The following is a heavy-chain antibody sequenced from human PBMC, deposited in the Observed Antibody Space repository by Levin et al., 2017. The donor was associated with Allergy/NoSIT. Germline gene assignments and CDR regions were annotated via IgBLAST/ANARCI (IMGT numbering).Heavy chain of an antibody. CDR1: GGSISGYY. Sequence: SQTLSLTCTVSGGSISGYYWSWIRQPPGKGLEWIGYIYYSGSTNYNPSLKSRVTISVDTSKNQFSLKLSSVTAADTAVYYCARSTRDAFDIWGQGTLVTVSS. CDR2: IYYSGST. CDR3: ARSTRDAFDI. J-gene: IGHJ3*02. V-gene: IGHV4-59*01. D-gene: IGHD2-2*01.